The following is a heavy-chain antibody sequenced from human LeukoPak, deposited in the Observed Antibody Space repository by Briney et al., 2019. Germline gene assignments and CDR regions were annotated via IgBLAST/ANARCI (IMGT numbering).Heavy chain of an antibody. CDR1: GFTFSSYA. CDR3: ANRRGGRDILTGYYAEDAFDI. Sequence: GGSLRLSCAASGFTFSSYAMHWVRQAPGKGLEWVAVISYDGSNKYYADSVKGRFTISRDNSKNTLYLQMNSLRAEDTAVYYCANRRGGRDILTGYYAEDAFDIWGQGTMVTVSS. CDR2: ISYDGSNK. J-gene: IGHJ3*02. D-gene: IGHD3-9*01. V-gene: IGHV3-30*04.